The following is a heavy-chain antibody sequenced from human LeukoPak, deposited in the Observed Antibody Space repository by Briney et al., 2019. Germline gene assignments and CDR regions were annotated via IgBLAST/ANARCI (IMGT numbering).Heavy chain of an antibody. Sequence: PGGSLRLSCAASGFTFSSYAMSWVRQAPGKGLEWVSAISGSGGSTYYADSVKGRFTISRDNSKNTLYLQMNSLRAEDTAVYYCAKSPMYYYGSGSYYCDYWGQGTLVTVSS. V-gene: IGHV3-23*01. CDR3: AKSPMYYYGSGSYYCDY. CDR1: GFTFSSYA. J-gene: IGHJ4*02. CDR2: ISGSGGST. D-gene: IGHD3-10*01.